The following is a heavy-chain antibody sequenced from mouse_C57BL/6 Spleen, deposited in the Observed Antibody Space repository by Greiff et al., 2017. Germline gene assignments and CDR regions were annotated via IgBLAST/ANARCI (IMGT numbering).Heavy chain of an antibody. CDR2: IYPGDGAT. Sequence: QVQLQQSGPELVKPGASVTISCKASGYAFSGSWMNWVKQRPGKGLEGIGRIYPGDGATNYTGKFQGKATLTADKSSSTAYMQLSSLTSEDSAVYVCARDDYDYAMDYWGQGTSVTVSS. CDR3: ARDDYDYAMDY. CDR1: GYAFSGSW. D-gene: IGHD2-4*01. J-gene: IGHJ4*01. V-gene: IGHV1-82*01.